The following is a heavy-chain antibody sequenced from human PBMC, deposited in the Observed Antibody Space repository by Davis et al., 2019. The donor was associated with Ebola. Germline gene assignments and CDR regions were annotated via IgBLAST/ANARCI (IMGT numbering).Heavy chain of an antibody. Sequence: DSVKGRFTVSRDNSKNTVFLQMNSLRVEDTAVYYCTSDSTDATVPEDYWGQGTLVTVSS. V-gene: IGHV3-30*07. J-gene: IGHJ4*01. D-gene: IGHD4-17*01. CDR3: TSDSTDATVPEDY.